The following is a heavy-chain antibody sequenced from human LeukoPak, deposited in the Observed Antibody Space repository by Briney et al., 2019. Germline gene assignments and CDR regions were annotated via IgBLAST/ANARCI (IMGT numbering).Heavy chain of an antibody. V-gene: IGHV3-64D*06. CDR1: GFVFSIYT. Sequence: GGSLRLSCSASGFVFSIYTMYWVRQAPGKGSEYVSTISGSGNGVSIYYADSVKGRFTISRDDSKSILYLQMNGLRSEDTAVYYCVKDFGRIRGTPDSWGQGALVTVSS. J-gene: IGHJ4*02. CDR2: ISGSGNGVSI. CDR3: VKDFGRIRGTPDS. D-gene: IGHD1-26*01.